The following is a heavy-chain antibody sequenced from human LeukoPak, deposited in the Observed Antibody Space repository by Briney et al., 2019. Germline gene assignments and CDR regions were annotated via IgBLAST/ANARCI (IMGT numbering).Heavy chain of an antibody. D-gene: IGHD6-13*01. Sequence: ETLSLTCTVSGGSISSTNYYWGWIRQPPGKGLEWVSRINSDGSSTSYADSVKGRFTISRDNAKNTLYLQMNSLRAEDTAVYYCARIAAGSHYFDYWGQGTLVTVSS. J-gene: IGHJ4*02. CDR3: ARIAAGSHYFDY. CDR1: GGSISSTNYY. V-gene: IGHV3-74*01. CDR2: INSDGSST.